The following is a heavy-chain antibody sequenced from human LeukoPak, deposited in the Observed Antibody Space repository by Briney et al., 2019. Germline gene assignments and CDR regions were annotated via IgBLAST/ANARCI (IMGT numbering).Heavy chain of an antibody. CDR3: ARYRVGYFRS. V-gene: IGHV3-30*01. D-gene: IGHD2/OR15-2a*01. CDR1: GFTFSNYA. Sequence: PGRSLRLSCAASGFTFSNYAMHWVRQVPGKGLEWVALMSYDGSHQYYADSVKGRFTISRDNSNNTVFLQMNSLRTEDTAVYYCARYRVGYFRSWGQGTLVTVSS. J-gene: IGHJ5*02. CDR2: MSYDGSHQ.